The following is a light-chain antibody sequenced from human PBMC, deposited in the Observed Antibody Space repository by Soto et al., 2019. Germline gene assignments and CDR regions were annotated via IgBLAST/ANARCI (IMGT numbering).Light chain of an antibody. CDR3: SSYTSGSTFYV. J-gene: IGLJ1*01. V-gene: IGLV2-14*01. CDR2: DVS. Sequence: QSVLTQPASVSGSAGQSLTISCTGTSSDIGGYNYVSWFQQHPGKAPKLMISDVSNRPSGVSNRFSGSKSGNTASLTISGLQAEDEADYYCSSYTSGSTFYVFGTRTKVTVL. CDR1: SSDIGGYNY.